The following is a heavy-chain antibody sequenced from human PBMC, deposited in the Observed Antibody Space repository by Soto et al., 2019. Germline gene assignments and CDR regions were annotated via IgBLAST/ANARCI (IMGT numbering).Heavy chain of an antibody. CDR3: ASVGYYYDSSGYYTYYFDY. V-gene: IGHV4-59*01. J-gene: IGHJ4*02. Sequence: PSETLSLTCTVSGGSISSYYWSWIRQPPGKGLEWIGYIYYSGSTNYNPSLKSRVTISVDTSKNQFSLKLRSVTAADTAVYYCASVGYYYDSSGYYTYYFDYWGQGNLVTVSS. CDR2: IYYSGST. CDR1: GGSISSYY. D-gene: IGHD3-22*01.